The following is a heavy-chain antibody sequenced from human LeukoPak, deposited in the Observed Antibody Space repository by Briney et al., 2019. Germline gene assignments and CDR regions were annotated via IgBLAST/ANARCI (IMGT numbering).Heavy chain of an antibody. CDR2: IWYDGSNK. CDR3: ARDKGSGSYLKGDAFDI. Sequence: GGSPRLSCAASGFTFSSYGMHWVRQAPGKGLEWVAVIWYDGSNKYYADSVKGRFTISRDNSKNTLYLQMNSLRAEDTAVYYCARDKGSGSYLKGDAFDIWGQGTMATVSS. V-gene: IGHV3-33*01. D-gene: IGHD3-10*01. J-gene: IGHJ3*02. CDR1: GFTFSSYG.